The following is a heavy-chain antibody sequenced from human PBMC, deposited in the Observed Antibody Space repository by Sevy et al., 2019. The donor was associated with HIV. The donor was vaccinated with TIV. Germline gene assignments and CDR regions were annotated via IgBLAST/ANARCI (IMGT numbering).Heavy chain of an antibody. V-gene: IGHV3-30*02. CDR1: GFTFSSYG. J-gene: IGHJ4*02. CDR3: AKVPYGSSWRYYFDY. CDR2: IRYDGSNK. Sequence: RGSLRLSCAASGFTFSSYGMHWVRQAPGKGLEWVAFIRYDGSNKYYADSVKGRFTISRDNSKNTLYLQMNSLRAEDTAVYYCAKVPYGSSWRYYFDYWGQGTLVTVSS. D-gene: IGHD6-13*01.